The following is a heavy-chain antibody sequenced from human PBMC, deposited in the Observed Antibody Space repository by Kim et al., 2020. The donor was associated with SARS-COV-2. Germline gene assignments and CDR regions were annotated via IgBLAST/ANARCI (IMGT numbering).Heavy chain of an antibody. CDR1: GYTFTSYA. D-gene: IGHD3-22*01. Sequence: ASVKVSCKASGYTFTSYAMNWVRQAPGQGLEWMGWINTNTGNPTYAQGFTGRFVFSLDTSVSTAYLQISTLKAEDTAVYYCARDSYYYDSSGPTEDFDYWGQGTLVTVSS. CDR2: INTNTGNP. CDR3: ARDSYYYDSSGPTEDFDY. J-gene: IGHJ4*02. V-gene: IGHV7-4-1*02.